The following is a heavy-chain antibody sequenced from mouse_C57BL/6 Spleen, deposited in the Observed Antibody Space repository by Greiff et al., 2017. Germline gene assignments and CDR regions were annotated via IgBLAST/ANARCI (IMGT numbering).Heavy chain of an antibody. CDR2: IDPSDSYT. Sequence: QVQLQQSGAELVMPGASVKLSCKASGYTFTSYWMHWVKQRPGQGLEWIGEIDPSDSYTNYNQKFKGKSTLTVDKSSSTAYMHLSSLKSEDSAVYYCARGRLTYYGSTYYAMDYWGQGTSVTVSS. J-gene: IGHJ4*01. CDR3: ARGRLTYYGSTYYAMDY. CDR1: GYTFTSYW. V-gene: IGHV1-69*01. D-gene: IGHD1-1*01.